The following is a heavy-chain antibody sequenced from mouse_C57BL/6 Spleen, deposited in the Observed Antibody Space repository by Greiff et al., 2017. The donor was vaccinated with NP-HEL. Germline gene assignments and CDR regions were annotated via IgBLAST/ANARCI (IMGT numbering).Heavy chain of an antibody. V-gene: IGHV1-19*01. CDR3: ARDDGNYSWFAY. D-gene: IGHD2-3*01. J-gene: IGHJ3*01. CDR2: INPYNGGT. Sequence: VQLQQSGPVLVKPGASVKMSCKASGYTFTDYYMNWVKQSHGKSLEWIGVINPYNGGTSYNQKFKGKATLTVDKSSSTAYMELNSLTSEDSAVYYCARDDGNYSWFAYWGQGTLVTVSA. CDR1: GYTFTDYY.